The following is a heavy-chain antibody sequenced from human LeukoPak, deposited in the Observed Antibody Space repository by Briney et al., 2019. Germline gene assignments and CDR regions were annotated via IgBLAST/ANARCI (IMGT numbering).Heavy chain of an antibody. J-gene: IGHJ4*02. CDR1: GFTFSSYA. V-gene: IGHV3-23*01. D-gene: IGHD5-18*01. Sequence: GGSLRLSCAASGFTFSSYAMSWVRQAPGKGLEWVSAISGSGGSTYYADSVKGRFTISRDNTKTTLYLQMNSLRAEDTAVYYCAKDKDTGMVRSFDYWGQGTLVTVSS. CDR2: ISGSGGST. CDR3: AKDKDTGMVRSFDY.